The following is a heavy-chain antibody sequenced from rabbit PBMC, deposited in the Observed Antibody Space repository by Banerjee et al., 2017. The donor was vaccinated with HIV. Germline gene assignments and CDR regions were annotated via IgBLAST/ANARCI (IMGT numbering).Heavy chain of an antibody. CDR1: GFSFSSGYD. D-gene: IGHD4-1*01. V-gene: IGHV1S40*01. CDR2: IYTGSGHT. CDR3: AKWGSGWGEAFDP. J-gene: IGHJ2*01. Sequence: QSLEESGGDLVKPGSSLTLTCTASGFSFSSGYDMCWVRQAPGKGLEWIGCIYTGSGHTYYASWAKGRFTISKTSSTTVTLQMTSLTAADTATYFCAKWGSGWGEAFDPWGQGTLVTVS.